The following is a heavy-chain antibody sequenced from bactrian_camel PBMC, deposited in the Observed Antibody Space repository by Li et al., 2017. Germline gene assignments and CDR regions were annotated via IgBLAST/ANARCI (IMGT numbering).Heavy chain of an antibody. D-gene: IGHD3*01. V-gene: IGHV3S1*01. J-gene: IGHJ4*01. Sequence: HVQLVESGGGLVQPGGSLRLSCAASGFTFSGYWMYWVRQTPAKGLEWVSTLGDTTYYGDPVKGRFTISRDNAKGTVYLQMNSLKTDDTAMYYCVLNYYSGSWSFVYWGQGTQVTVS. CDR1: GFTFSGYW. CDR2: TLGDTT. CDR3: VLNYYSGSWSFVY.